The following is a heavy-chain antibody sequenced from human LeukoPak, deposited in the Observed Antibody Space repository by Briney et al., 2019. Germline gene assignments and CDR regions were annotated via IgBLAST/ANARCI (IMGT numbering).Heavy chain of an antibody. V-gene: IGHV4-61*02. D-gene: IGHD6-19*01. CDR1: GGSISSGSYY. CDR2: IYTSGST. J-gene: IGHJ4*02. Sequence: SETLSLTCTVSGGSISSGSYYWSWIRQPAGKGLEWIGRIYTSGSTNYNPSLKSRVTISVDTSKNQFSLKLSSVTAADTAVYYCAGMSAGYGSGWYLGYYFDYWGQGTLVTVSS. CDR3: AGMSAGYGSGWYLGYYFDY.